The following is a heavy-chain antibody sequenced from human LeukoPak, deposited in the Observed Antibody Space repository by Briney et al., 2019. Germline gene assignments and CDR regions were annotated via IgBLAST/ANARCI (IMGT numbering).Heavy chain of an antibody. J-gene: IGHJ4*02. V-gene: IGHV3-74*01. Sequence: GGSLRLSCAASGFTFSSHWMHWVRQAPGKGLVWVSRINSDGSWTSYADSVKGRFTISKDNAKNTVYLQMSNLRVEDTAVYYCVSFYETYWGRGTLVTVSS. CDR3: VSFYETY. CDR1: GFTFSSHW. CDR2: INSDGSWT. D-gene: IGHD2/OR15-2a*01.